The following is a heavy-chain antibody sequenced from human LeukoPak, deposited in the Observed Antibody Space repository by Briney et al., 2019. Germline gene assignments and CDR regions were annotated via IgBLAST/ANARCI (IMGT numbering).Heavy chain of an antibody. CDR1: GGSISSSSYY. V-gene: IGHV4-39*07. Sequence: PSETLSLTCTVSGGSISSSSYYWGWIRQPPGRGLEWIGSIYYSGSTYYNPSLKSRVTISVDTSKNQFSLKLSSVTAADTAVYYCARVSSGPDTAMIYYFDYWGQGTLVTVSS. CDR2: IYYSGST. D-gene: IGHD5-18*01. CDR3: ARVSSGPDTAMIYYFDY. J-gene: IGHJ4*02.